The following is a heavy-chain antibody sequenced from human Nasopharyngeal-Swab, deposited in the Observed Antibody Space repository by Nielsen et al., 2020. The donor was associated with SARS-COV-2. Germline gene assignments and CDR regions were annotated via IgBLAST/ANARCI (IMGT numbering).Heavy chain of an antibody. D-gene: IGHD6-6*01. CDR2: ISHDGSYK. Sequence: SLKISCAASGFTFSSYGMHWVRQAPGKGLEWVAVISHDGSYKDYSDSVTGRFTISRDNSKNTLDLQMNSLRPEDTAVYYCARDDGQLGDSWGQGTLVTVSS. CDR1: GFTFSSYG. J-gene: IGHJ4*02. CDR3: ARDDGQLGDS. V-gene: IGHV3-30*03.